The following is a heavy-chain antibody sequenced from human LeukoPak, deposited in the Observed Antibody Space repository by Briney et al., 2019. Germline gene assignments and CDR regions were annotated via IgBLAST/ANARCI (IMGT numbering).Heavy chain of an antibody. D-gene: IGHD6-13*01. CDR1: GGSISSYY. J-gene: IGHJ5*02. Sequence: NPSETLSLTCTVSGGSISSYYWSWIRQPPGKGLEWIGYIYYSGSTNYNPSLKSRVTISVDTSKNQFSLNLSSVTAADTAVYYCARLVDSSSCLFDPWGQGTLVTVSS. CDR2: IYYSGST. CDR3: ARLVDSSSCLFDP. V-gene: IGHV4-59*08.